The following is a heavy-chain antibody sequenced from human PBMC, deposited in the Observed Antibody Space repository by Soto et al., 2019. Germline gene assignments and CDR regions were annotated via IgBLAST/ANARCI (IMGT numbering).Heavy chain of an antibody. J-gene: IGHJ4*02. D-gene: IGHD2-15*01. CDR1: GLTVSIYA. Sequence: PGGSLRLSCAASGLTVSIYAMHWVRQAPGKGLEYVSSISTNGGSTDYADSVKGRFTISRDNAKNSLYLQMNSLRDEDTAVYYCARDRKEGQYCSGGSCYSTNDYWGQGTLVTVSS. CDR2: ISTNGGST. V-gene: IGHV3-64*04. CDR3: ARDRKEGQYCSGGSCYSTNDY.